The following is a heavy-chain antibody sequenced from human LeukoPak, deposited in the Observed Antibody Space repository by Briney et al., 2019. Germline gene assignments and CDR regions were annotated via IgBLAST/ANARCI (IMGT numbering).Heavy chain of an antibody. Sequence: SSETLSLTCTVSGGSISSGSYYWSWIRQPAGKGLEWIGRIYTSGSTNYNPSLKGRVTISVDTSKNQFSLKLSSVTAADTAVYYCARDVYGGNSQHYFDYWGQGTLVTVSS. V-gene: IGHV4-61*02. CDR2: IYTSGST. CDR3: ARDVYGGNSQHYFDY. J-gene: IGHJ4*02. CDR1: GGSISSGSYY. D-gene: IGHD4-23*01.